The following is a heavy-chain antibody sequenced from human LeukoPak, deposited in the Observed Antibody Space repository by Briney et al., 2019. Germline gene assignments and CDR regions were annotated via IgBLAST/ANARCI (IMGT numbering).Heavy chain of an antibody. V-gene: IGHV3-21*01. J-gene: IGHJ5*02. CDR2: ISSSSSYI. Sequence: TGGSLRLSCAASGFTFSSYSMNWVRQAPGKGLEWVSSISSSSSYIYYADSVKGRFTISRDNAKNSLYLQMNSLRAEDTAVYYCARREAYSSGWYFWFDPWGQGTLVTVSS. CDR1: GFTFSSYS. CDR3: ARREAYSSGWYFWFDP. D-gene: IGHD6-19*01.